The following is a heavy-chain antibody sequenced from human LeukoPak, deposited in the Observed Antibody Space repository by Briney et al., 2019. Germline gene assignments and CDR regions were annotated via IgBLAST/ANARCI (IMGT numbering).Heavy chain of an antibody. Sequence: PSETLSLTCTVSGGSISSGDYYWSWIRQPPGKGLEWIGYIYYSGSTYYNPSLKSRVTISVDTSKNQFSLKLSSVTAADTAVYYCARDPAPGYCSSTSCYTPYYFDYWGQGTLVTVS. CDR2: IYYSGST. D-gene: IGHD2-2*02. V-gene: IGHV4-30-4*08. CDR3: ARDPAPGYCSSTSCYTPYYFDY. J-gene: IGHJ4*02. CDR1: GGSISSGDYY.